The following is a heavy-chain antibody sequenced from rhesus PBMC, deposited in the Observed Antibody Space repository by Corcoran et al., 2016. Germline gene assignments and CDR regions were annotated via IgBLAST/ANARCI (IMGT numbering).Heavy chain of an antibody. J-gene: IGHJ6*01. Sequence: QVKLQESGPGLVKPLETLSLTCAVSGGSISGGYYYWSWIRQPPGTGLEWIGGIYSSIWNNTYNPSLKSRVTISKDASQNQFSLKLSSVTAADTAVYYCARESSNYVGYGLDSWGQGVVVTVSS. CDR1: GGSISGGYYY. V-gene: IGHV4S12*01. CDR3: ARESSNYVGYGLDS. D-gene: IGHD4-23*01. CDR2: IYSSIWNN.